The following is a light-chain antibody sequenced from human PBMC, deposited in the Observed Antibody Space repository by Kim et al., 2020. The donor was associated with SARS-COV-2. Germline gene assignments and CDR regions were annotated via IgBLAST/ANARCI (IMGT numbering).Light chain of an antibody. CDR2: GNS. J-gene: IGLJ3*02. V-gene: IGLV1-40*01. Sequence: VTISCTGSSSNIGAGYDVHWYQQLPGTAPKLLIYGNSNRPSVVPDRFSGSKSGTSASLAITGLQAEDEVDYYCQSYDSSLSGSRVFGGGTQLTVL. CDR1: SSNIGAGYD. CDR3: QSYDSSLSGSRV.